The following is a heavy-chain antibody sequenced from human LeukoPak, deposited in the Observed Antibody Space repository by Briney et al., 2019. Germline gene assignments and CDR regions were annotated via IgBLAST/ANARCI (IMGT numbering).Heavy chain of an antibody. Sequence: QLVGSLRLSCAASGFTFDDYGMSWVRQAPGKGLEWVSGINWNGGSTGYADSVKGRFTISRDNAKNSLYLQMNSLSAEDTALYYCARGPYSGSYYRFDYWGQGTLVTVSS. CDR3: ARGPYSGSYYRFDY. CDR2: INWNGGST. CDR1: GFTFDDYG. V-gene: IGHV3-20*04. D-gene: IGHD1-26*01. J-gene: IGHJ4*02.